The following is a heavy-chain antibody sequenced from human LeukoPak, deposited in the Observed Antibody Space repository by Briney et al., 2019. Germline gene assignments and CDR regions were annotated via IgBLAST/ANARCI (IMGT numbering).Heavy chain of an antibody. Sequence: GGSLRLSCAASGFTFSSYAMSWVRQAPGKGLEWVSAISGSGGSTYYADSVKGRFTISRDNSKNTLYLQMNSLRAEDTAVYYCAKDREMIVVVITALFDYWGQGTLVTVSS. CDR1: GFTFSSYA. J-gene: IGHJ4*02. D-gene: IGHD3-22*01. CDR3: AKDREMIVVVITALFDY. V-gene: IGHV3-23*01. CDR2: ISGSGGST.